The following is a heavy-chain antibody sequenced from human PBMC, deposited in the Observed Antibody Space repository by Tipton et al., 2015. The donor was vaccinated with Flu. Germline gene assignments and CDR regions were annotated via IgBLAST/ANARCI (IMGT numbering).Heavy chain of an antibody. J-gene: IGHJ5*02. D-gene: IGHD3/OR15-3a*01. CDR3: AGDGLLHWFDP. Sequence: TLSLTCTVSGGSVSSGSYYWSWIRQPPGKGLEWIGYIYYSGSTNYNPSLKSRVTISVDTSKNQFSLRLSSVTAADTAVYYCAGDGLLHWFDPWGQGTLVTVSS. CDR2: IYYSGST. V-gene: IGHV4-61*01. CDR1: GGSVSSGSYY.